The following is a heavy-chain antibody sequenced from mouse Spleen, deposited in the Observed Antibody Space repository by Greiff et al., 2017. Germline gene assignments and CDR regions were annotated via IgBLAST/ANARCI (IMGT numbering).Heavy chain of an antibody. CDR3: ARTVVAKDAMDY. J-gene: IGHJ4*01. Sequence: QVQLQQSGAELVRPGTSVKLSCKASGYTFTSYWMHWVKQRPGQGLEWIGVIDPSDSYTNYNQKFKGKATLTVDTSSSTAYMQLSSLTSEDSAVYYCARTVVAKDAMDYWGQGTSVTVSS. V-gene: IGHV1-59*01. D-gene: IGHD1-1*01. CDR1: GYTFTSYW. CDR2: IDPSDSYT.